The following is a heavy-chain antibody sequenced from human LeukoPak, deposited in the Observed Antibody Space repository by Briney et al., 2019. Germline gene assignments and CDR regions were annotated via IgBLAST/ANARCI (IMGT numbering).Heavy chain of an antibody. CDR1: GFTFSSYG. V-gene: IGHV3-30*02. CDR2: IRYDGIHK. Sequence: GGSLRLSCAASGFTFSSYGMHWVRQAPGKGPEWLSFIRYDGIHKYYGDSVEGRFTISGDNSNNTLYLQMNSLRPEDTAVYYCAKDLTGSLWFGELPDYWGQGSLVTVSS. CDR3: AKDLTGSLWFGELPDY. J-gene: IGHJ4*02. D-gene: IGHD3-10*01.